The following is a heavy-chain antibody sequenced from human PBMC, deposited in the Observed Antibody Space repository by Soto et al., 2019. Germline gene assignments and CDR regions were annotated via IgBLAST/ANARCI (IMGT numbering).Heavy chain of an antibody. CDR3: ASRLQWLVHWFDP. CDR2: IHHSGSI. CDR1: GGSLSGYY. V-gene: IGHV4-34*01. J-gene: IGHJ5*02. Sequence: SETLSLTCAVYGGSLSGYYWTWIRRPPGKGLEWIGEIHHSGSINYNSSLKSRVTISADTSKNQFSLNLRSVTAADTAVYYCASRLQWLVHWFDPWGQGTLVTVSS. D-gene: IGHD6-19*01.